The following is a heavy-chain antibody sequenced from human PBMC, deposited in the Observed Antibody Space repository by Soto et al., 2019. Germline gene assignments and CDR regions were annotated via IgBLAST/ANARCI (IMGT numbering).Heavy chain of an antibody. CDR1: GGSVSSGGHY. J-gene: IGHJ3*02. CDR3: SKCGCGSWGSYDAFDI. D-gene: IGHD1-26*01. CDR2: ISDTGTT. Sequence: PSETLSLTCSVSGGSVSSGGHYWSWIRHPPGKGLEWIAYISDTGTTNYNPSLKSRVTISLDMSKNRVSLRLDSVTAADPAVYYFSKCGCGSWGSYDAFDIWGQGTMVTVSS. V-gene: IGHV4-61*08.